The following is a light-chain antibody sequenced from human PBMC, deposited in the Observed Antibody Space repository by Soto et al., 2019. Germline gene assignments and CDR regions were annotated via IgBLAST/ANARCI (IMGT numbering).Light chain of an antibody. V-gene: IGLV2-14*01. J-gene: IGLJ1*01. CDR1: SSDVGSCKY. CDR2: EVS. CDR3: MSCTNTNKAV. Sequence: QSVLTQPASVSGSPGQSITISCTGASSDVGSCKYVSWYQQHPGKAPKFMIYEVSNRPSGISSRFSGSKSGNTASLTISGLQAEDEADYYCMSCTNTNKAVFGTGTKLTVL.